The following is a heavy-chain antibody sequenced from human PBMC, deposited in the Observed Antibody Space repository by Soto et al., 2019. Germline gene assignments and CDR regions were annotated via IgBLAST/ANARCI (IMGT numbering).Heavy chain of an antibody. CDR2: TRDKAHSYTT. J-gene: IGHJ4*02. Sequence: EVQLVESGGGLVQPGGSLRLSCAASGFTFSDHYMDWLRQAPGKGLEWVGRTRDKAHSYTTEYAASVKGRFTISRDDSRNSLYLQVNSLKTEDTAVYYCVRVSSTYYLDYWGQGTLVTVSS. V-gene: IGHV3-72*01. CDR1: GFTFSDHY. CDR3: VRVSSTYYLDY.